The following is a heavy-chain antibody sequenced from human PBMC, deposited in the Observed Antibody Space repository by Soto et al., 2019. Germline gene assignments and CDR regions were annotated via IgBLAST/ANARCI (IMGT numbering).Heavy chain of an antibody. J-gene: IGHJ4*02. CDR3: AREGSYGGISFPDY. CDR1: GDSISSYY. D-gene: IGHD3-16*01. V-gene: IGHV4-59*01. CDR2: IYYSGST. Sequence: SETLSLTCTVSGDSISSYYWSWIRQPPGKGLEWIGYIYYSGSTNYNPSLKSRVTISVDTSKNQFSLKLSSVTAADTAVYYCAREGSYGGISFPDYWGQGTLVTVSS.